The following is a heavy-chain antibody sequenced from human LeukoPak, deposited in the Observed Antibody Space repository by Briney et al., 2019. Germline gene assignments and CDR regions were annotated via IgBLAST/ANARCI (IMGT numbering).Heavy chain of an antibody. D-gene: IGHD2-2*02. CDR1: GFTFSNYW. Sequence: GGSLRLSCTASGFTFSNYWMHWVRQGPGKGLVWVSGISNDGGGTTYADSVRGRFTPSRDNAKNTLYLQMNSLGVEDTAVYYCVRDLNYTPDYWGQGTLVTVSS. CDR3: VRDLNYTPDY. J-gene: IGHJ4*02. V-gene: IGHV3-74*03. CDR2: ISNDGGGT.